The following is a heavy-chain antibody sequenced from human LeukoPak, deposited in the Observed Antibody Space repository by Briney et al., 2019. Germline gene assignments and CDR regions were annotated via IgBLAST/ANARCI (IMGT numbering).Heavy chain of an antibody. V-gene: IGHV4-59*01. J-gene: IGHJ5*01. CDR3: ARIGVVTTLDS. Sequence: SETLSLTCTVSGASISTYYWSWIRQPPGKGLEWIGYIFYSGSPNYNPSLKSRVTISVDTSKNHFSLKLNSVTAADTAVYYCARIGVVTTLDSWGQGTLVTVSS. CDR2: IFYSGSP. D-gene: IGHD4-17*01. CDR1: GASISTYY.